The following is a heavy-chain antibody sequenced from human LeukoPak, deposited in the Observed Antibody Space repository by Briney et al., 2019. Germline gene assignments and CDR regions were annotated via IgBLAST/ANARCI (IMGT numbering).Heavy chain of an antibody. D-gene: IGHD2-21*02. CDR3: ARDKAYCGGDCYSDY. CDR2: INPSGGST. V-gene: IGHV1-46*01. CDR1: GYTFTSYY. Sequence: ASVKVSCKASGYTFTSYYMHWVRQAPGQGLEWMGLINPSGGSTSYAQKFQGRVTMTRDMSTSTVYMELSSLRSEDTAVYYCARDKAYCGGDCYSDYWGQGTLVTVSS. J-gene: IGHJ4*02.